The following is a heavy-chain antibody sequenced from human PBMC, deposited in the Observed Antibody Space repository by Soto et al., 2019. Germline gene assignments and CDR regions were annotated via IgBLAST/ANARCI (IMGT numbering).Heavy chain of an antibody. CDR1: GFTFSSYW. V-gene: IGHV3-74*01. D-gene: IGHD6-19*01. Sequence: EVQLVESGGGLVQPGGSLRLSCAASGFTFSSYWMHLVRQAPGKGLVWVSRINSDGRSASYADSVKGRFTISRDNAKNTLYLQMNSLRAEDTAVYYCAVAVAGPTAIGYWGQGTLVTVSS. J-gene: IGHJ4*02. CDR2: INSDGRSA. CDR3: AVAVAGPTAIGY.